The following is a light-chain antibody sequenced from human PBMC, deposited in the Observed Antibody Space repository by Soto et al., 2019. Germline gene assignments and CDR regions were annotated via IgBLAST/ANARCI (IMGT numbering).Light chain of an antibody. J-gene: IGKJ4*01. CDR3: LQDYNYPLT. CDR1: QGIRDD. Sequence: AIQMTQSPSSLSASVGDRVTITCRASQGIRDDLGWYQQKPGKAPKSLIYAVSSLESWVPSRFSGSGSGTDFTLTISSLQPEDFATYYCLQDYNYPLTFGGGTKVDIK. V-gene: IGKV1-6*01. CDR2: AVS.